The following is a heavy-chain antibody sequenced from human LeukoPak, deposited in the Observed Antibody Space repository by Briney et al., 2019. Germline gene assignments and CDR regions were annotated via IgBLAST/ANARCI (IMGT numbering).Heavy chain of an antibody. D-gene: IGHD7-27*01. V-gene: IGHV4-38-2*02. CDR3: VRGELGDFDN. CDR2: TSHDGSS. CDR1: GYSISRSYL. J-gene: IGHJ4*02. Sequence: SETLSLTCTVSGYSISRSYLWGWVRQPPGKAPEWIGSTSHDGSSYQNPSLKSRVTISIDTSKNQFSQKMTSLTAADTAVYYCVRGELGDFDNWGQGILVTVSS.